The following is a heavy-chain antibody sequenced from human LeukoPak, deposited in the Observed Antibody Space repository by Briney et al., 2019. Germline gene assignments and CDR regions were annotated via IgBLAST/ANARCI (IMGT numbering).Heavy chain of an antibody. J-gene: IGHJ4*02. V-gene: IGHV4-39*07. Sequence: SETLSLTCAVYGGSFSSYYWGWIRQPPGKGLEWIGSIYYSGSTYYNPSLKSRVTISVDTSKNQFSLKLSSVTAADTAVYYCARERAEGALDYWGQGTLVTVSS. CDR1: GGSFSSYY. CDR2: IYYSGST. CDR3: ARERAEGALDY.